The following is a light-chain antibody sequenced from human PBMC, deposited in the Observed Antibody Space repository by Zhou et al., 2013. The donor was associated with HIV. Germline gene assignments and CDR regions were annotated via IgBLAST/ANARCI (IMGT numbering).Light chain of an antibody. Sequence: DIQMTQSPSTLSASVGDRVTITCRASQSISSWLAWYQQKPGKAPKLLIYKASSLESGVPSRFSGSGSGTEFTLTISSLQPDDFATYYCQQCNTYPYTFGRGDQAGDQT. J-gene: IGKJ2*01. CDR2: KAS. V-gene: IGKV1-5*03. CDR1: QSISSW. CDR3: QQCNTYPYT.